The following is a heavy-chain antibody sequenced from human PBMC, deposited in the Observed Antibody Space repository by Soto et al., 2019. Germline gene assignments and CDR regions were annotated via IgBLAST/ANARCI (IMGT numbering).Heavy chain of an antibody. CDR3: PRFSGSYYYAMAV. CDR1: GGSFSGYY. D-gene: IGHD6-19*01. J-gene: IGHJ6*02. V-gene: IGHV4-34*01. Sequence: QVQLQQWGAGLLKPSGTLSLTCAVYGGSFSGYYWSWIRQPPGKGLEWIGEINHSGVTNYKPSLKRRATISVDTSKTQFSLQLKSVTAADPALYYCPRFSGSYYYAMAVWGQGSTVTVSS. CDR2: INHSGVT.